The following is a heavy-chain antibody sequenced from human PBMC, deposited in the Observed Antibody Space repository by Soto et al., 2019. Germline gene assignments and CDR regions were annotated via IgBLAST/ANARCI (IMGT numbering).Heavy chain of an antibody. CDR3: ARVLTTVTFYYYYYYMDV. Sequence: QVQLQDSGPGLVKPSETLSLTCTVSGGSISSYYWSWIRQPPGKGLEWIGYIYNNGSTNYNPSLKSRITISIDTSRNQFSLKLSSVTAADTAVYYCARVLTTVTFYYYYYYMDVWGKGTTVTVSS. CDR1: GGSISSYY. V-gene: IGHV4-59*01. J-gene: IGHJ6*03. CDR2: IYNNGST. D-gene: IGHD4-17*01.